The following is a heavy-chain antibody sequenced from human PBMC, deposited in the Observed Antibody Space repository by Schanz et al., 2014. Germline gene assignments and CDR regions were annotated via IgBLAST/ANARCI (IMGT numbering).Heavy chain of an antibody. CDR3: AKDRQNRVNRVGYYYGMDV. CDR2: IRQEGSEK. V-gene: IGHV3-7*03. J-gene: IGHJ6*02. CDR1: GFTFSNYW. D-gene: IGHD3-16*01. Sequence: EVQLVESGGGLVQPGESLRVSCAASGFTFSNYWMSWVRQAPGKGLEWVANIRQEGSEKYYVDSVKGRFTISRDDAKNSLYLQMNSLRAEDTALYYCAKDRQNRVNRVGYYYGMDVWGQGTTVTVSS.